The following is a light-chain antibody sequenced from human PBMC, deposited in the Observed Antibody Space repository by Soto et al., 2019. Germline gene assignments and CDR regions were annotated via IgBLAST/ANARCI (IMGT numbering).Light chain of an antibody. CDR2: HAS. Sequence: DIQMTQSPSTLPASVGDRVTITCRASQSISNWLAWYQQKPGTAPKVLIYHASNMQSGVPARFSGGGSGTDFTLTISSLQPEDFATYYCQQYNSYPLTFGGGTKVDIK. J-gene: IGKJ4*01. CDR1: QSISNW. V-gene: IGKV1-5*01. CDR3: QQYNSYPLT.